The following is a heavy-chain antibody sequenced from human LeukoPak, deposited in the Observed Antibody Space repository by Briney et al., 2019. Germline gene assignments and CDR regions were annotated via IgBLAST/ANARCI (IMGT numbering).Heavy chain of an antibody. J-gene: IGHJ4*02. CDR2: ISSSSSYI. V-gene: IGHV3-21*01. D-gene: IGHD2-2*01. CDR1: GFTFSSYS. Sequence: GGSLRLSCAASGFTFSSYSMNWVRQAPGKGLEWVSSISSSSSYIYYADSVKGRFTISRDNAKNSLYLQMNSLRAEDTAVYYCARHADIVVVPAAKGGIDYWGQGALVTVSS. CDR3: ARHADIVVVPAAKGGIDY.